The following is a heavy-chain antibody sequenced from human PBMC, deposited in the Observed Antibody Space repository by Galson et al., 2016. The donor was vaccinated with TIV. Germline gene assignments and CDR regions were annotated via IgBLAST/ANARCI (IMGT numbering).Heavy chain of an antibody. J-gene: IGHJ2*01. CDR1: GFTFSSSG. Sequence: SLRLSCAASGFTFSSSGMHWVRQAPGKGLEWVAVTLYDGTKNFYADSVKGRFTISKDNSKNTVSLEMNSLRLEDTAVYYCARESPNTGSYSYWYFDLWGRGTLVTVSS. CDR3: ARESPNTGSYSYWYFDL. CDR2: TLYDGTKN. V-gene: IGHV3-30*03. D-gene: IGHD1-26*01.